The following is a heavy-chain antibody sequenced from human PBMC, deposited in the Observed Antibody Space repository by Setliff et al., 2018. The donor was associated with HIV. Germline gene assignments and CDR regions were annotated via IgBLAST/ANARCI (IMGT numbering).Heavy chain of an antibody. J-gene: IGHJ3*02. CDR3: ATHTLNNAFDI. Sequence: GESLKISCKGSGYGFSSYWIAWVRQMPGKGLEWLGVIYPGDSDTRYSPSFQGQVSISADKSLDTVFLQWSSLKASDTAMYFCATHTLNNAFDIWGLGTMVTVSS. CDR1: GYGFSSYW. CDR2: IYPGDSDT. V-gene: IGHV5-51*01.